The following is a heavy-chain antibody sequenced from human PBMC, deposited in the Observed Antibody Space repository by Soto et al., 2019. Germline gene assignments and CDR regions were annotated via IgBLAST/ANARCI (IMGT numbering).Heavy chain of an antibody. CDR1: GYIFTGYY. J-gene: IGHJ5*02. D-gene: IGHD3-22*01. Sequence: QVQLVQSGAEVKKPGASVKVSCKASGYIFTGYYMHWLRQAPGQGLEWMGWFNPNSGGTKYAQKFQGRVTMTNDTSIHPGYMELSGVISDDTGVYYCARGDFDSSANYYAGWFGPWGQGTLVTVSS. CDR3: ARGDFDSSANYYAGWFGP. V-gene: IGHV1-2*02. CDR2: FNPNSGGT.